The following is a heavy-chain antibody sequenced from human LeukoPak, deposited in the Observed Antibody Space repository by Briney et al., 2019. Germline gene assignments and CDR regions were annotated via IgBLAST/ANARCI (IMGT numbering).Heavy chain of an antibody. CDR3: ARTYYDILTGYNPYFDY. CDR1: GFTFNTYT. V-gene: IGHV3-21*01. D-gene: IGHD3-9*01. CDR2: ITASSTAI. J-gene: IGHJ4*02. Sequence: GGSLRLSCAASGFTFNTYTMNWVRQAPGKGLEWVSSITASSTAIYSADSVKGRFTISRDNAKNLLYLQMNSLRAEDTAVYYCARTYYDILTGYNPYFDYWGQGILVTVSS.